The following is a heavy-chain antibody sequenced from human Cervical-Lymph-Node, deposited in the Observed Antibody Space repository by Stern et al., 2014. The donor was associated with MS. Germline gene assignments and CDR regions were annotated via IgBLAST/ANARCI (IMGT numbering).Heavy chain of an antibody. J-gene: IGHJ6*02. V-gene: IGHV1-69*06. Sequence: VQLVESGAEVKKPGSSVKVSCKTSGDTFTNYAITWVRQAPGQGLEWGGAIIPIVATSNNAQRFQGRVTITADKATNTVYLELRSLRPEDTALYNCAREKGGSSYYYGMDVWGQGTPVTVSS. CDR3: AREKGGSSYYYGMDV. CDR1: GDTFTNYA. D-gene: IGHD3-16*01. CDR2: IIPIVATS.